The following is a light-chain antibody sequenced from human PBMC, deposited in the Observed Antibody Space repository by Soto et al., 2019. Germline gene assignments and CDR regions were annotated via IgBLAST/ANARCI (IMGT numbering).Light chain of an antibody. J-gene: IGKJ1*01. V-gene: IGKV3-20*01. CDR2: GAS. Sequence: EIVLTQSPGTLSLSPGERATLSCRASQSVSNTYLAWYQQKPGQAPRLLIYGASIRATGIPDRFSGSGSGTDFTLTLSRLEPEDFAVYYCQQYGNSPWTFGQGTKVEIK. CDR1: QSVSNTY. CDR3: QQYGNSPWT.